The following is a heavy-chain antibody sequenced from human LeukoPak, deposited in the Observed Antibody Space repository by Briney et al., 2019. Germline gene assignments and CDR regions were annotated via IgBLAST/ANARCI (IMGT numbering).Heavy chain of an antibody. D-gene: IGHD3-3*01. V-gene: IGHV3-21*01. CDR2: ISGSAIFT. CDR3: ARVGLTYYDFWSGYSPDYYYYGMDV. CDR1: GFTFSSNA. J-gene: IGHJ6*02. Sequence: GGSLRLSCDASGFTFSSNAMSWVRQAPGRGLEWVSSISGSAIFTSYADSVKGRFTISRDNAKNSLYLQMNSLRAEDTAVYYCARVGLTYYDFWSGYSPDYYYYGMDVWGQGTTVTVSS.